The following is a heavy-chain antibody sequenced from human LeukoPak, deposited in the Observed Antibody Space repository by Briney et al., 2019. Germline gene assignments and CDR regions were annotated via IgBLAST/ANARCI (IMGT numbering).Heavy chain of an antibody. CDR3: ARVGPIEYVWGNYSPRGPFDS. CDR2: IFHSGST. D-gene: IGHD3-16*01. V-gene: IGHV4-4*02. CDR1: GVSVTSTNW. J-gene: IGHJ4*02. Sequence: SETLSLTCAVSGVSVTSTNWWSWVRQSPRKGLEWLGEIFHSGSTSYNPSLQSRIIISVDKSKNQFSLELNSVTAADTAVYYCARVGPIEYVWGNYSPRGPFDSWGQGTLVTVSS.